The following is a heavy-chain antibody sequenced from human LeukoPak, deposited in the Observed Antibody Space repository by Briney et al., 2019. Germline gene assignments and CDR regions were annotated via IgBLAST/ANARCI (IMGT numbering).Heavy chain of an antibody. CDR3: ARGPRALNYYYYMNV. J-gene: IGHJ6*03. Sequence: SETLSLTCTVSGGSISSYYWSWIRQPAGKGLEWIGRIYTSGSTNYNPSLKSRVTMPVDTSKNQFPLKLSSVTAADTAVYYCARGPRALNYYYYMNVWGKGTTVTVSS. V-gene: IGHV4-4*07. CDR1: GGSISSYY. CDR2: IYTSGST.